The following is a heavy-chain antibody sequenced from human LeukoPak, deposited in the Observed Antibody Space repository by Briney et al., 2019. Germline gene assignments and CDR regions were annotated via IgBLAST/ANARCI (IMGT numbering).Heavy chain of an antibody. CDR1: GFTFSNHW. CDR2: ISYDGITK. CDR3: ASGPLTGTTNY. J-gene: IGHJ4*02. V-gene: IGHV3-30-3*01. Sequence: GGSLRLSCAASGFTFSNHWMHWVRQAPGKGLEWVAVISYDGITKYYADSVKGRFTISRENSKNTLYLQMNSLRGEDTAVYYCASGPLTGTTNYWGQGTLVTVSS. D-gene: IGHD1-7*01.